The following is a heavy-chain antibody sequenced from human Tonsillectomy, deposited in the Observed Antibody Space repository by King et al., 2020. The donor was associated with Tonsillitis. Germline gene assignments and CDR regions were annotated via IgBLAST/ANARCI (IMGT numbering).Heavy chain of an antibody. D-gene: IGHD3-3*01. J-gene: IGHJ6*03. CDR3: AKLLRSGYHLYYMDV. CDR1: GFTFSSFA. CDR2: ISDSAGGP. Sequence: QLVQSGGGLVQPGGSLRLSCAASGFTFSSFAMTWVRQAPGKGLEWVSSISDSAGGPYYADSVNGRFTISRDNSKNTLYLQGNGLRAEDTAVYYCAKLLRSGYHLYYMDVWGKGTTVTVSS. V-gene: IGHV3-23*04.